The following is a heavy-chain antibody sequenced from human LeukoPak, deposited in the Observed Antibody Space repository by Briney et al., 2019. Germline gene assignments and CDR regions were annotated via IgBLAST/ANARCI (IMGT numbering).Heavy chain of an antibody. CDR1: GYTFTDYY. D-gene: IGHD6-13*01. Sequence: GASVTVSCKASGYTFTDYYMQWVRQAPGQGLEWMGWVNPKSGGTNYAQKFQGRVTITRDTSISTAYMELSRLRSDDTAVFYCAREEVIAAAGPTLDYWGQGALVTVSS. V-gene: IGHV1-2*02. CDR3: AREEVIAAAGPTLDY. CDR2: VNPKSGGT. J-gene: IGHJ4*02.